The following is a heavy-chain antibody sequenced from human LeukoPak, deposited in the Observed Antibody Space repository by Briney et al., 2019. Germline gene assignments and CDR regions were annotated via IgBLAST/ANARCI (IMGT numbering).Heavy chain of an antibody. J-gene: IGHJ4*02. CDR2: IYYSGST. CDR1: GGSISSYY. V-gene: IGHV4-59*01. Sequence: SETLSLTCTVSGGSISSYYWSWIRQPPVKGLEWIGYIYYSGSTNYNPSLKSRVTISVDTSKNQFSLKLSSVTAADTAVYYCARVRYGGYSYGSFDYWGQGTLVTVSS. CDR3: ARVRYGGYSYGSFDY. D-gene: IGHD5-18*01.